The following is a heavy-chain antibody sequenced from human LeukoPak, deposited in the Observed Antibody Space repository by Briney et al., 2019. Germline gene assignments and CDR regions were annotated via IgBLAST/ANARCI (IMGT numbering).Heavy chain of an antibody. CDR2: IYHSGST. V-gene: IGHV4-38-2*01. Sequence: SETLSLTCAVSGYSISSGYYWGWIRQPPGKGLEWIGSIYHSGSTYYNPSLKSRATISVDTSKSQFSLKLSSVTAADTAVYYCASSYCSGGSCYSGDAFDTWGQGTMVTVSS. CDR1: GYSISSGYY. D-gene: IGHD2-15*01. CDR3: ASSYCSGGSCYSGDAFDT. J-gene: IGHJ3*02.